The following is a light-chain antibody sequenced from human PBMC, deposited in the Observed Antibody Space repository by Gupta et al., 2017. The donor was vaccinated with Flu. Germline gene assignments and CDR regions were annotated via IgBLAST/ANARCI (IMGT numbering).Light chain of an antibody. Sequence: QRPGRPPHHRLDYKSASDNQQGSGVPSRFYGSKDASANAGILLISGLQSEDEADYYCMIWHSRAFVVGTGHKVTVL. V-gene: IGLV5-45*01. CDR3: MIWHSRAFV. CDR2: YKSASDN. J-gene: IGLJ1*01.